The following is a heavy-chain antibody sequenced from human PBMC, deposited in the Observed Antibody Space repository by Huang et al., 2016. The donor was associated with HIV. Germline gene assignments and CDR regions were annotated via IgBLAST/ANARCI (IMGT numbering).Heavy chain of an antibody. V-gene: IGHV3-48*01. CDR3: AREEQSEKNYFDY. J-gene: IGHJ4*02. CDR2: ITRSGNTT. D-gene: IGHD1-1*01. Sequence: EVQLVESGGGLVQHGGSLRLSCAASGFAVSTYSLNWVRQAPGKVLELVSDITRSGNTTYYAAAVRGRFTISRDTAKNSLFLQMNSLRAEDTAVYYCAREEQSEKNYFDYWGQGTLVTVSS. CDR1: GFAVSTYS.